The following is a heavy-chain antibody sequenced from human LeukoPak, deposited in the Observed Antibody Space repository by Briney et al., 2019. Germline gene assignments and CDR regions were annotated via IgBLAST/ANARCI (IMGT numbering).Heavy chain of an antibody. Sequence: SETLSLTCTVSGGSISSYYWSWIRQPPGKGLEWIGYIYYSGSTNYNPSLKSRVTISVDTSKNQFSLKLSSVTAADTAVYYCARHRHSNMFDYWGQGTLVTVSS. V-gene: IGHV4-59*01. CDR2: IYYSGST. J-gene: IGHJ4*02. CDR1: GGSISSYY. D-gene: IGHD4-11*01. CDR3: ARHRHSNMFDY.